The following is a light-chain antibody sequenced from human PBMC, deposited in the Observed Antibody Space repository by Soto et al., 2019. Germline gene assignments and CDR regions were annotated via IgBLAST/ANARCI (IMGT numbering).Light chain of an antibody. Sequence: DIMMTQSPDSLAVSLAERATTNCKSSQSVLYSSNNKNYLSWYQQKPGQPPKLLIYWASTRESGVPDRFSGSGSGTDFTLTISSLQAEDVAVYYCQQYYSTPYTFGQWTKLEIK. CDR1: QSVLYSSNNKNY. CDR3: QQYYSTPYT. V-gene: IGKV4-1*01. J-gene: IGKJ2*01. CDR2: WAS.